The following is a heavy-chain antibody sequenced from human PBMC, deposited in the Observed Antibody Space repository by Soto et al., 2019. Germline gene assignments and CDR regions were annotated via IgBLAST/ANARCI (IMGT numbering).Heavy chain of an antibody. D-gene: IGHD4-17*01. CDR3: TTDLLVGYGGNSEAEYFQH. V-gene: IGHV3-15*07. CDR1: GFTFSNAW. J-gene: IGHJ1*01. Sequence: GGSLRLSCAASGFTFSNAWMNWVRQAPGKGLEWVGRIKSKTDGGTTDYAAPVKGRFTISRDDSKNTLYLQMNSLKTEDTAVYYCTTDLLVGYGGNSEAEYFQHWGQGTLVTVSS. CDR2: IKSKTDGGTT.